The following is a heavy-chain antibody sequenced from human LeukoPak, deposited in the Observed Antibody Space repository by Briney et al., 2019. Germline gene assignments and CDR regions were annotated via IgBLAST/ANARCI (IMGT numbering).Heavy chain of an antibody. CDR2: ISSNEGNT. CDR1: GFTFNTYA. D-gene: IGHD6-19*01. J-gene: IGHJ4*02. Sequence: GGSLRLSCSACGFTFNTYAMQWLRHATGEAVVYFSAISSNEGNTHLADSVKARFSISRDNSKNTLDLQMSSLRAEDTAVYYCVKVSSSGWHEGDYFDHWGQGTLVTVSS. CDR3: VKVSSSGWHEGDYFDH. V-gene: IGHV3-64D*06.